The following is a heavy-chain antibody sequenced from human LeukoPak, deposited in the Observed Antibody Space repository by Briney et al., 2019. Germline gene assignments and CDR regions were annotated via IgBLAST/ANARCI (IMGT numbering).Heavy chain of an antibody. CDR1: GGSINSYH. D-gene: IGHD3-10*01. CDR3: ARQGRNYYGSGSYYDVRSSNWFDP. Sequence: PSETLSLTCTVSGGSINSYHWSWIRQPPGKGLEWIGYIYYSGSTNYNPSLKSRLTISVDTSKNQFSLKLSSVTAADTAVYYCARQGRNYYGSGSYYDVRSSNWFDPWGQGTLVTVSS. J-gene: IGHJ5*02. V-gene: IGHV4-59*08. CDR2: IYYSGST.